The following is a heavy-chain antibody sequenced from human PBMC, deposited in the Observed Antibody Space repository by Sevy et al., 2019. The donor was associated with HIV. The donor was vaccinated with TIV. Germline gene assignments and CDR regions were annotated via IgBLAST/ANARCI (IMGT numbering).Heavy chain of an antibody. CDR2: INQHGSDK. J-gene: IGHJ5*02. CDR3: ASDCS. CDR1: GFIFSNFW. D-gene: IGHD2-21*01. V-gene: IGHV3-7*01. Sequence: GGSLRLSCAGSGFIFSNFWMTWVRQGPGKGLEWVATINQHGSDKYYEDSVKGRFTISRDNAKNSVYLQMSSLRVEDTAMYYCASDCSWGQGTLVTVSS.